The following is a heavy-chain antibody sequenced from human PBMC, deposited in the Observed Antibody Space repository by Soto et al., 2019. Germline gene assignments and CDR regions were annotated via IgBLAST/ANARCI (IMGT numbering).Heavy chain of an antibody. V-gene: IGHV1-18*04. CDR3: ARSNPVIVDAKSTMDY. D-gene: IGHD2-8*01. Sequence: ASVKVSCKASGYTFTTFGITWVRQAPGQGLEWMGWVSTSTGNTNYAQKLQGRVTLTTDTSTRTAYMELRSLTSDDTAVYYCARSNPVIVDAKSTMDYWGQGTLVTVSS. J-gene: IGHJ4*02. CDR2: VSTSTGNT. CDR1: GYTFTTFG.